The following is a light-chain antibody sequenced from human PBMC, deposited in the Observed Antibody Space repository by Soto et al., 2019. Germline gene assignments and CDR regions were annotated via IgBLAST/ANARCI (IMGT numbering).Light chain of an antibody. Sequence: EIVLTQSPGTLSLSPGSRATLSCRASQSVSRSYLAWYQQKPGQAPRLLIYGASSRATGIPDRFSGSGSGTDFTLTISRLEPEDFAVYYCQQYCSSPPYTFGQGTKLEIK. J-gene: IGKJ2*01. CDR1: QSVSRSY. CDR2: GAS. CDR3: QQYCSSPPYT. V-gene: IGKV3-20*01.